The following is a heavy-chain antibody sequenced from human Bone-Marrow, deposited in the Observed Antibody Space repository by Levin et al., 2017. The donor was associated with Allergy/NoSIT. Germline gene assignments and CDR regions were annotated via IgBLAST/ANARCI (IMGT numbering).Heavy chain of an antibody. CDR3: ARAYRRGSGYCDY. V-gene: IGHV1-69*06. CDR1: GGTFSSYA. Sequence: EASVKVSCKASGGTFSSYAISWVRQAPGQGLEWMGGIIPIFGTANYAQKFQGRVTITADKSTSTAYMELSSLRSEDTAVYYCARAYRRGSGYCDYWGQGTLVTVSS. CDR2: IIPIFGTA. D-gene: IGHD3-3*01. J-gene: IGHJ4*02.